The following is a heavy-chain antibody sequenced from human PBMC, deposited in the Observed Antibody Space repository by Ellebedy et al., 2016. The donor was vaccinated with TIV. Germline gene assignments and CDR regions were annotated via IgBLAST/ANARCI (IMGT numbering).Heavy chain of an antibody. D-gene: IGHD2-15*01. Sequence: GESLKISCAASGFMFSDYVMDWVCQAPGKGLEWVGRVRQKVRSYTTEYAASVKGRFTIPRDDSKNSLYLEMNSLKTEDTALYYCTAGAQGSGSHDHWGQGTLVTVSS. CDR3: TAGAQGSGSHDH. CDR2: VRQKVRSYTT. J-gene: IGHJ4*02. V-gene: IGHV3-72*01. CDR1: GFMFSDYV.